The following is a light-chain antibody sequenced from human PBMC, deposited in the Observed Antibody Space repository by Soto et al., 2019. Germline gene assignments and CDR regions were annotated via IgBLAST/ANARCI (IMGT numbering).Light chain of an antibody. CDR2: WAS. V-gene: IGKV4-1*01. CDR1: QNIFSSSNSQNL. J-gene: IGKJ1*01. Sequence: DIVMTQSPDSLAVSLGERATVNCKSSQNIFSSSNSQNLLAWYQHKPGQPPKLLIYWASTRESGVPDRFSGSGSGTDFTLTISSLQAEDVAVYCCQQYYGFPWTFGQGTKVDIK. CDR3: QQYYGFPWT.